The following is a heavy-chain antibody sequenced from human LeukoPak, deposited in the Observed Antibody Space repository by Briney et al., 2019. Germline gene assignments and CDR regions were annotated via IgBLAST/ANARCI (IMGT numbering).Heavy chain of an antibody. CDR1: GFTFSTYS. CDR3: AKGIRGVVVVAASYGMDV. CDR2: ISGSGGST. Sequence: GGSLRLSCAASGFTFSTYSMNWVCQAPGKGLEWVSAISGSGGSTYYADSVKGRFTISRDNSKNTLYLQMNSLRAEDTAVYYCAKGIRGVVVVAASYGMDVWGQGTTVTVSS. J-gene: IGHJ6*02. V-gene: IGHV3-23*01. D-gene: IGHD2-15*01.